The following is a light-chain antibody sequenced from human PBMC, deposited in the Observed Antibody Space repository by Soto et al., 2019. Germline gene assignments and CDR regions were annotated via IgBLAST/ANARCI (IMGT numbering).Light chain of an antibody. CDR3: GTWDTSLFVWM. CDR2: DND. V-gene: IGLV1-51*01. J-gene: IGLJ3*02. CDR1: SSNIGKNF. Sequence: QSVLTQPPSVSAAPGQKVIISCSGTSSNIGKNFVSWYQHFPGTAPKLLIYDNDKRPAGIPDRFSGSRSGTSATLGITGLQTGDEADYYCGTWDTSLFVWMFGGGTKVTVL.